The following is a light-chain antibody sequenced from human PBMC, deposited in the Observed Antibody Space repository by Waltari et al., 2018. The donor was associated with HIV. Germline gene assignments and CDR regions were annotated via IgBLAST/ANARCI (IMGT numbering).Light chain of an antibody. J-gene: IGLJ2*01. CDR1: NSNIRAAYD. CDR3: QSDDSSLSGSV. CDR2: GNN. Sequence: QSVLTQPHSVSGAPGQRVTISCTGRNSNIRAAYDVHWFQQLPGTAPKLVNYGNNNRPSGVPDRFSGSKSGTSASLAIRGLQAEDEADYYCQSDDSSLSGSVFGGGTKLTVL. V-gene: IGLV1-40*01.